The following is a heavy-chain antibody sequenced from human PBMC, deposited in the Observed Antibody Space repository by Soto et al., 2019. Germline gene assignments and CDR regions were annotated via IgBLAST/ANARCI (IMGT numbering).Heavy chain of an antibody. CDR1: GGSINTDSW. Sequence: QVQLQESGPGLVSPLGTLSLTCAASGGSINTDSWWTWVRQPPGKGLEWIGEIHRSRGTNYNSSLKSRVTISIDRSTNHFSLRLYSVTAADTAVYYCASREEARPFWGQGTLVTVSS. J-gene: IGHJ4*02. CDR3: ASREEARPF. V-gene: IGHV4-4*02. CDR2: IHRSRGT. D-gene: IGHD6-6*01.